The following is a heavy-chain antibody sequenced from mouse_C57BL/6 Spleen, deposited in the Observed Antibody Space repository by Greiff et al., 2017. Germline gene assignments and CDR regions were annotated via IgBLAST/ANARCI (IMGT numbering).Heavy chain of an antibody. J-gene: IGHJ3*01. V-gene: IGHV1-82*01. CDR1: GYAFSSSW. Sequence: VKLMESGPELVKPGASVKISCKASGYAFSSSWMNWVKQRPGKGLEWIGRIYPGDGDTNYNGKFKGKATLTADKSSSTAYMQLSSLTSEDSAVYFCARSGLGTWFAYWGQGTLVTVSA. CDR3: ARSGLGTWFAY. D-gene: IGHD4-1*01. CDR2: IYPGDGDT.